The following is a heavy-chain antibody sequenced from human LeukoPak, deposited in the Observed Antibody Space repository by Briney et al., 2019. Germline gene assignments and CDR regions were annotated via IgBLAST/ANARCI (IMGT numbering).Heavy chain of an antibody. V-gene: IGHV3-30*18. CDR1: GFTFSSYG. D-gene: IGHD2-15*01. CDR2: IWYGRSNK. J-gene: IGHJ4*02. CDR3: AKDQEACSGGSCYSGCYDY. Sequence: PGRSLRLSCAASGFTFSSYGMHWVRQAPGKGLEWVAVIWYGRSNKYYADSVKGRFTISRDNSKNTLYLQMNSLRAEDTAVYYCAKDQEACSGGSCYSGCYDYWGQXXXXXXXS.